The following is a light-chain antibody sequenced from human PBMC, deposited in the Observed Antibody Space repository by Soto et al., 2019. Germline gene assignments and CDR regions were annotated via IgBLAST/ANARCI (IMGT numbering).Light chain of an antibody. Sequence: QSVLTQPPSASGTPGQRVIISCSGSSSNIGSNTVNWYQQLPGTAPKLLIYSHNQRPSGVPDRFSGSQSGTSASLAISGPQSEDEADYYCATWDVSLDGYVFGTGTKVTVL. CDR3: ATWDVSLDGYV. CDR2: SHN. J-gene: IGLJ1*01. V-gene: IGLV1-44*01. CDR1: SSNIGSNT.